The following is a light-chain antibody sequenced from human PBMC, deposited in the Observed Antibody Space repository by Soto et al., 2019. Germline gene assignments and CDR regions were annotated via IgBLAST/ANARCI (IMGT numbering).Light chain of an antibody. CDR1: SSVVGSYNL. CDR3: CSYAGSSTYV. J-gene: IGLJ1*01. V-gene: IGLV2-23*02. Sequence: QSVLTQPASVSGSPGQSITISCTGTSSVVGSYNLVSWYQQHPGKAPKLMIYEVSKRPSRVSNRFSGSKSGNTASLTISGLQAEDEADYYCCSYAGSSTYVFGTGTKVTVL. CDR2: EVS.